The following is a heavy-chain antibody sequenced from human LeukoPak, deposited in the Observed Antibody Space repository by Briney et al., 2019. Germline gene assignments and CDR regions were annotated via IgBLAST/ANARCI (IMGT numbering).Heavy chain of an antibody. V-gene: IGHV3-33*01. J-gene: IGHJ4*02. CDR2: IWYDGSNK. Sequence: GGSLRLSCAASGFTFSSYGMHWVRQAPGKGLEWVAVIWYDGSNKYYADSVKGRFTISRDNSKNTLYLQMNSLRAEDTALYYCTSLGGNYFDYWGQGTLVTASS. CDR3: TSLGGNYFDY. CDR1: GFTFSSYG. D-gene: IGHD3-16*01.